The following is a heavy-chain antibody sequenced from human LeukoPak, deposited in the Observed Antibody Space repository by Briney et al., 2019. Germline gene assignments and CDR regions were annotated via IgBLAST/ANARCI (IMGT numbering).Heavy chain of an antibody. CDR1: GDSISSSTCN. CDR2: ISQSGNS. Sequence: SQTLSLTCKVSGDSISSSTCNWSWIQQPPGTGLEWIGYISQSGNSYFTPSLKSRATISVDRSKNHFSLTLISVTAADTAVYYCARDQVDYDIPDHFDYWGKGTLVAVSS. J-gene: IGHJ4*02. D-gene: IGHD3-22*01. CDR3: ARDQVDYDIPDHFDY. V-gene: IGHV4-30-2*01.